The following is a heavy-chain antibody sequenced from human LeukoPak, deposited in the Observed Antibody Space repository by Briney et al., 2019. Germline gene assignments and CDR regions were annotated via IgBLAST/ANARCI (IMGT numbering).Heavy chain of an antibody. V-gene: IGHV4-38-2*02. CDR1: GYSISSGYY. Sequence: SETLSLTCTVSGYSISSGYYWGWIRQPPGKGLEWIGIIYHSGSTYYNPSLKSRVTISVDTSKNQFSLKLSSVTAADTAVFYCARQGSDDYYYYMDVWGKGTTVTVSS. D-gene: IGHD1-26*01. CDR3: ARQGSDDYYYYMDV. J-gene: IGHJ6*03. CDR2: IYHSGST.